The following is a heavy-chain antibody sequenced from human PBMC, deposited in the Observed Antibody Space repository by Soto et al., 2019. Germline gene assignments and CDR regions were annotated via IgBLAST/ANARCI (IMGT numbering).Heavy chain of an antibody. CDR2: ISGSGGST. Sequence: EVQLLESGGGLVQPGGSLRLSCAASGFTFSSYGMSWVRQAPGKGLEWVLGISGSGGSTYYADSVKGRFTISRDNSKNTLYLQMSSLRAEDTAVYYCAKTPWCSGGSCYFPFDYWGQGTLVTVSS. V-gene: IGHV3-23*01. CDR1: GFTFSSYG. D-gene: IGHD2-15*01. J-gene: IGHJ4*02. CDR3: AKTPWCSGGSCYFPFDY.